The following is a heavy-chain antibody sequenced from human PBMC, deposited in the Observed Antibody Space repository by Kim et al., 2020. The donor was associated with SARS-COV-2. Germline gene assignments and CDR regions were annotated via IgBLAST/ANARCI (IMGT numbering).Heavy chain of an antibody. D-gene: IGHD3-10*01. Sequence: SVKGRFTISRDNSKTTLYLQINSLRPEDTAVYYCARALWFGELEGDAFDLWGQGTMVTVSS. J-gene: IGHJ3*01. V-gene: IGHV3-30*01. CDR3: ARALWFGELEGDAFDL.